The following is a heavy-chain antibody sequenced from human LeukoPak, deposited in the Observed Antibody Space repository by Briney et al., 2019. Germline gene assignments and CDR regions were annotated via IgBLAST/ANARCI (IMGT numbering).Heavy chain of an antibody. CDR1: GYTFTNDG. D-gene: IGHD4-23*01. J-gene: IGHJ4*02. Sequence: ASVKVSCKASGYTFTNDGISWVRQAPRQGLEWMGWISAYNGNTNYAQKLQGRVTMTTDTSTSTAYMELRSMRSDDTAVYYCARDSDYGGNGDYFDYWGQGTLVTVSS. CDR3: ARDSDYGGNGDYFDY. CDR2: ISAYNGNT. V-gene: IGHV1-18*01.